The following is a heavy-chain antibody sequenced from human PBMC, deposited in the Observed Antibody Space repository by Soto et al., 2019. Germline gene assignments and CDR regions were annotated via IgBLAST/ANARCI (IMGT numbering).Heavy chain of an antibody. Sequence: SETLSLTCTVSGGSLSSGGYFWSWVRQHPGKGLEWIGNIYYSGRTYYNPSLKSRVTISVDTSKNQFSLKLSSVTAADTAVYYCARFAREENPKVGSWYYFDYWGQGTRVTVSS. J-gene: IGHJ4*02. CDR1: GGSLSSGGYF. CDR2: IYYSGRT. CDR3: ARFAREENPKVGSWYYFDY. D-gene: IGHD6-13*01. V-gene: IGHV4-31*03.